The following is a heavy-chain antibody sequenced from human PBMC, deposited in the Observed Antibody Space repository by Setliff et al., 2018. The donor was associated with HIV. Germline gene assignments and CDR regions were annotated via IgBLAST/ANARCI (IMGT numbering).Heavy chain of an antibody. CDR2: MRTEAYGGTT. CDR1: GFTFSYYG. D-gene: IGHD3-10*01. CDR3: ATGPDVLLWFGEQI. Sequence: GGSLRLSCAASGFTFSYYGMYWVRQAPGKGLEWVGLMRTEAYGGTTEYAASVKGRFIISRDNSKNIAYLQMNSLRIEDTAVYFCATGPDVLLWFGEQIWGQGTLVTVSS. J-gene: IGHJ4*02. V-gene: IGHV3-49*04.